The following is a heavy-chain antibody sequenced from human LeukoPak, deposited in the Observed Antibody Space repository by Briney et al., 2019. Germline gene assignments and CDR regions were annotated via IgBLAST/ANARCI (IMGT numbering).Heavy chain of an antibody. V-gene: IGHV3-21*01. J-gene: IGHJ4*02. Sequence: EGSLRLSCAASGFTLSSYSMNWVRQAPGKGLEWVSFISTSSSYIYYADSVKGRFIISRDNARKSLYLQMNSLRAEDTAVYYCARATRGGYDGYFDYWGQGTLVTVSS. CDR2: ISTSSSYI. CDR3: ARATRGGYDGYFDY. D-gene: IGHD5-12*01. CDR1: GFTLSSYS.